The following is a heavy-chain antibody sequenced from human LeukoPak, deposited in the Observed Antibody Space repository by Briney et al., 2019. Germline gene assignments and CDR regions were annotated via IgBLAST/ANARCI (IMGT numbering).Heavy chain of an antibody. V-gene: IGHV3-30*02. CDR2: IRHDGSDK. Sequence: GGSLRLSCGTSGFTFSSFNIHWVRQAPGKGLEWVAFIRHDGSDKYYADSVKGRFTISRDNSKNTLYLQMNSLRAEDTAVYYCARDLGQYYDTSDNWFDPWGQGTLVTVSS. CDR1: GFTFSSFN. J-gene: IGHJ5*02. CDR3: ARDLGQYYDTSDNWFDP. D-gene: IGHD3-22*01.